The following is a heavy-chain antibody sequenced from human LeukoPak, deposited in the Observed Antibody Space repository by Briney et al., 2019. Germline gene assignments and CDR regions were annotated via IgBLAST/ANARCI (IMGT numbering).Heavy chain of an antibody. CDR1: GFTFSSYW. CDR3: AREKYSGSLRDY. J-gene: IGHJ4*02. Sequence: GGSLRLSCAASGFTFSSYWMHWVRQAPGKGLVWVSRINSDGSSTSYADSVKGRFTISRDNAKNTLYLQMNSLRAEDAAVYYCAREKYSGSLRDYWGQGILVTVSS. CDR2: INSDGSST. V-gene: IGHV3-74*01. D-gene: IGHD1-26*01.